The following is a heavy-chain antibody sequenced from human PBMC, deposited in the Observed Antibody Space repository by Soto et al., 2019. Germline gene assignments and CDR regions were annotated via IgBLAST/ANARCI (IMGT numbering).Heavy chain of an antibody. J-gene: IGHJ3*01. D-gene: IGHD4-4*01. CDR1: GFTFSVYA. V-gene: IGHV3-30-3*01. CDR3: VREGLQDDALDF. CDR2: MSYDGS. Sequence: QVHLVESGGGVVQPGRSLRLSCAASGFTFSVYALHWVRQAPGKGLDWLATMSYDGSKYGDSMKGRITISRDNSKNTLFLEMNSLRAEDTGVYYCVREGLQDDALDFWGQGTMVTVSS.